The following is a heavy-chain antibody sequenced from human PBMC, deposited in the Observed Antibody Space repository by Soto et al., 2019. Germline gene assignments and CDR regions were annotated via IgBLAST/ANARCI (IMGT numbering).Heavy chain of an antibody. V-gene: IGHV3-30*18. CDR2: ISHDGSTK. CDR1: GLTFSSYG. CDR3: AKPFQRSGYYYDFWYFDV. Sequence: QVQLVESGGGVVQPGRSLRLSCAASGLTFSSYGMHWVRQAPGKGLEWVAVISHDGSTKYYADSVRGRFTISRDNSNNTLDLQMDSLRPEDTALYYCAKPFQRSGYYYDFWYFDVWGRGTLVTVSS. D-gene: IGHD3-22*01. J-gene: IGHJ2*01.